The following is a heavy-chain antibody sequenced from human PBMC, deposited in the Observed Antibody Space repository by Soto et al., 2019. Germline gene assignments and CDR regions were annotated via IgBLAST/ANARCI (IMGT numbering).Heavy chain of an antibody. D-gene: IGHD4-17*01. CDR3: ARELSNGANAGDAFDI. V-gene: IGHV4-31*03. J-gene: IGHJ3*02. CDR2: IPYSGGT. Sequence: QVQLQESGPGLVKPSQTLSLTCIVSGGSISSDGYYWSWIRQHPGKGLEWIGYIPYSGGTYYNPSLKSRLTISVDMSKNQFSLKLSSVTAADTAVYYCARELSNGANAGDAFDIWGKGTMVTVSS. CDR1: GGSISSDGYY.